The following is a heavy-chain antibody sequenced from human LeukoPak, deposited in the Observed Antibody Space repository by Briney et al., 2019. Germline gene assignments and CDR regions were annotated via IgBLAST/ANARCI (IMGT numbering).Heavy chain of an antibody. V-gene: IGHV4-59*01. J-gene: IGHJ3*02. Sequence: SETLSLTCTVSGGSISSYYWSWIRQPPGKGLEWIGYIYYSGSTYYNPSLKSRVTISVDTSKNQFSLKLSSVTAADTAVYYCARAVRRGAFDIWGQGTMVTVSS. CDR3: ARAVRRGAFDI. D-gene: IGHD1-1*01. CDR1: GGSISSYY. CDR2: IYYSGST.